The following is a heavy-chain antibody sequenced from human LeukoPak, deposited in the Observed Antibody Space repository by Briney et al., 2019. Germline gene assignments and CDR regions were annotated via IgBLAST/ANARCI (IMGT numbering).Heavy chain of an antibody. D-gene: IGHD2-15*01. CDR1: GGTFSSYA. Sequence: SVKVSCKASGGTFSSYAISWVRQAPGQGLEWMGGIFPIFGTANYAQKFQGRVTITADESTSTAYMELSSLRSEDTAVYYCASSGELRVYYYYYGMDVWGQGTTVTVSS. CDR3: ASSGELRVYYYYYGMDV. V-gene: IGHV1-69*01. J-gene: IGHJ6*02. CDR2: IFPIFGTA.